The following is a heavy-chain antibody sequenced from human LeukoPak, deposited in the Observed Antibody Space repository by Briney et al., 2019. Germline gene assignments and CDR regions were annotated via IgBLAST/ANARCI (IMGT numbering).Heavy chain of an antibody. CDR3: ARDLILPASGSGVVDY. CDR2: ISAYNGNT. V-gene: IGHV1-18*01. D-gene: IGHD2-2*01. CDR1: GYTFTSYG. J-gene: IGHJ4*02. Sequence: ASVKVSCKASGYTFTSYGISWVRQAPGQGLEWMGWISAYNGNTNYAQKLQGRVTMTTDTSTSTAYMELRSLRSDDTAVYYCARDLILPASGSGVVDYWGQGTLVTVSS.